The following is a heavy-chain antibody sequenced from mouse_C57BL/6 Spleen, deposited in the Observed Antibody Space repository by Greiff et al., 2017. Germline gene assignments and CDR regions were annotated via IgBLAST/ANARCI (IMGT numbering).Heavy chain of an antibody. CDR2: ISYDGSN. CDR3: ARDGTADV. V-gene: IGHV3-6*01. Sequence: EVQLQESGPGLVKPSQSLSLTCSVTGYSITSGYYWNWIRQFPGNKLEWMGYISYDGSNNYNPSLKNRISITRDTSKNQFFLKLNSVTTEDTATYYCARDGTADVWGTGTTVTVSS. CDR1: GYSITSGYY. J-gene: IGHJ1*03. D-gene: IGHD3-3*01.